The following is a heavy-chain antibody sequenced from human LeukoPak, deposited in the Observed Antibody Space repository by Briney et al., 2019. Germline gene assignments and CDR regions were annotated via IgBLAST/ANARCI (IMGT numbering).Heavy chain of an antibody. J-gene: IGHJ4*02. Sequence: ASVKVSCKASGYTFTSYGISWVRQAPGQGLEWMGWISAYNGNTNYAQKLQGRATMTTDTSTSTAYMELRSLRSDDTAVYYCAREGYDILTGYSRPFDYWGQGTLVTVSS. D-gene: IGHD3-9*01. CDR2: ISAYNGNT. CDR1: GYTFTSYG. V-gene: IGHV1-18*01. CDR3: AREGYDILTGYSRPFDY.